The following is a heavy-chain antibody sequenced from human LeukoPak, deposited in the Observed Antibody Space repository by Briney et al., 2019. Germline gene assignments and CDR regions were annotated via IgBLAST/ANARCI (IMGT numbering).Heavy chain of an antibody. J-gene: IGHJ4*02. Sequence: PGGSLRLSCAASGFTLSSYTINWVRQTPGRGLEWASSISGDGTYIYYADSVKGRFTISRDNAKNSLYLQMNNLRVEDTAVYYCARDAKTQDSSQPDYWGQGTLVTVSS. CDR3: ARDAKTQDSSQPDY. D-gene: IGHD6-13*01. CDR2: ISGDGTYI. CDR1: GFTLSSYT. V-gene: IGHV3-21*01.